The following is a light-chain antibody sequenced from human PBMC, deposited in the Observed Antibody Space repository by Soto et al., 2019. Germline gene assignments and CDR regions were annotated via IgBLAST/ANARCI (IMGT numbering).Light chain of an antibody. CDR1: QSVSIY. Sequence: VLTQSPATLSLSPGETATLSCRASQSVSIYLAWYQQKPGQAPRLLIYDASNRATGIPARFSGSGSGTDFTPTIDSLEPEDSAVYYCQQRINWPLTFGGGTKVEIK. CDR2: DAS. V-gene: IGKV3-11*01. CDR3: QQRINWPLT. J-gene: IGKJ4*01.